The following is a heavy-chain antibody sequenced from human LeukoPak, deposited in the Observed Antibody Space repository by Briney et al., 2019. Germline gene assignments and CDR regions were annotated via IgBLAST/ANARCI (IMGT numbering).Heavy chain of an antibody. V-gene: IGHV3-7*01. CDR3: ATIEAVRFHY. CDR2: IKQDGNEK. D-gene: IGHD2/OR15-2a*01. Sequence: GGSLRLSCVDSGFTFSSHWVSWVRQAPGKGLEWVANIKQDGNEKYYADSVKGRFTISRDNAKNSVYLQMNSLRAEGTALYYCATIEAVRFHYWGQGTLVTVSS. J-gene: IGHJ4*02. CDR1: GFTFSSHW.